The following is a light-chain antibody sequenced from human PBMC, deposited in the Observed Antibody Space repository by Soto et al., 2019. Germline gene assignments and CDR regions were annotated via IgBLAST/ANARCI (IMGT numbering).Light chain of an antibody. Sequence: EIVLTQSPATLSLSPGERATLSCRASQSVSSYLAWHQQKPGQAPRLLIYGASNRATDIPARFSGSGSGTDFTLTISSLESEDFAVYYCQQRGNWPRTFGQGTKLEIK. CDR3: QQRGNWPRT. J-gene: IGKJ2*01. CDR1: QSVSSY. V-gene: IGKV3-11*01. CDR2: GAS.